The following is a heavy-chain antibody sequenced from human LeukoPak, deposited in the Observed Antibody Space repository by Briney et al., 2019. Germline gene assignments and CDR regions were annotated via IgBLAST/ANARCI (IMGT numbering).Heavy chain of an antibody. J-gene: IGHJ4*02. CDR3: AREDDYGDYDY. CDR1: GGSISSYY. CDR2: IYSSGST. Sequence: SETLSLTCTVSGGSISSYYWSWIRQPAGEGLEWIGRIYSSGSTNYNPSLKSRVTMSVDTSKNQFSLKLSSVTAADTAVYYCAREDDYGDYDYWGQGTLVTVSS. V-gene: IGHV4-4*07. D-gene: IGHD4-17*01.